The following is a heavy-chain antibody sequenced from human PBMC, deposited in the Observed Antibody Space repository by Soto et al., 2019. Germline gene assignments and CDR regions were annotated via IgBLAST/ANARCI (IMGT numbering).Heavy chain of an antibody. V-gene: IGHV4-31*02. J-gene: IGHJ4*02. D-gene: IGHD3-9*01. Sequence: SETLSLTCTVSGGYISGGGYYWSWIRQHPGKGLEWIGYIYYSGSTYYNPSLKSRVTISVDTSKNQFSLKLSSVTAADTAVYYCAREESDILTGYPGNYFDYWGQGTLVTVSS. CDR3: AREESDILTGYPGNYFDY. CDR1: GGYISGGGYY. CDR2: IYYSGST.